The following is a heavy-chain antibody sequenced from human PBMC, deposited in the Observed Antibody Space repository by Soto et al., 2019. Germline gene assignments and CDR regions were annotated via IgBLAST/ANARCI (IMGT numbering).Heavy chain of an antibody. D-gene: IGHD3-10*01. J-gene: IGHJ4*02. CDR2: INHSGST. Sequence: SETLSLTCAVYGGSFSCYYWSWIRQPPGKGLEWIGEINHSGSTNYNPSLKSRVTISVDTSKNQFSLKLSSVTAADTAVYYCARLKGSYWWLDYWGQGTLVTVSS. CDR1: GGSFSCYY. V-gene: IGHV4-34*01. CDR3: ARLKGSYWWLDY.